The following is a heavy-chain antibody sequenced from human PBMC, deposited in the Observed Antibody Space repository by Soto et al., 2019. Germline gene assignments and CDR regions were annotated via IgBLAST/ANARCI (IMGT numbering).Heavy chain of an antibody. D-gene: IGHD6-13*01. CDR2: ISGSGGST. V-gene: IGHV3-23*01. Sequence: PGGSLRLSCAASGFTFSSYAMSWVRQAPGKGLEWVSAISGSGGSTYYADSVKGRFTISRDNSKNTLYLQMNSLRAEDTTVYYCAAAFIAAAGPYYYYYGMDVWGQGTTVTVSS. J-gene: IGHJ6*02. CDR3: AAAFIAAAGPYYYYYGMDV. CDR1: GFTFSSYA.